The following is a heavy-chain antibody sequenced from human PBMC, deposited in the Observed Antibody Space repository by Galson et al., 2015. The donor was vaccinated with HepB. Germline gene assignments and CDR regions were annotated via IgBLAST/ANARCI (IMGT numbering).Heavy chain of an antibody. Sequence: SLRLSCAASGFTFGDYAMSWVRQAPGKGLEWVGFIRSKAYGGTTEYAASVKGRFTISRDDSKSIAYLQMNSLKTEDTAVYYCTARWAMIVVVTTPFDYWGQGTLVTVSS. D-gene: IGHD3-22*01. J-gene: IGHJ4*02. CDR1: GFTFGDYA. V-gene: IGHV3-49*04. CDR3: TARWAMIVVVTTPFDY. CDR2: IRSKAYGGTT.